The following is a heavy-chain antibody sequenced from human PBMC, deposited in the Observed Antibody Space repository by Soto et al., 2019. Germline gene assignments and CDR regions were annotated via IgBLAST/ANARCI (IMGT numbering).Heavy chain of an antibody. V-gene: IGHV4-59*08. Sequence: SETLSLTCTVSGGSISSYYWSWIRQPPGKGLEWIGYIYYSGSTNYNPSLKSRVTISVDTSKNQFSLKLSSVTAADTAVYYCARHASLTTVTAYYYYYYYMDVWGKGTTVTVSS. CDR3: ARHASLTTVTAYYYYYYYMDV. J-gene: IGHJ6*03. D-gene: IGHD4-4*01. CDR1: GGSISSYY. CDR2: IYYSGST.